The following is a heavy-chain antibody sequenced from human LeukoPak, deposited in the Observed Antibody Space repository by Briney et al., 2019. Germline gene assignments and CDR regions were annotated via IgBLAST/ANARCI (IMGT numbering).Heavy chain of an antibody. CDR3: VKAGITAAGAFDY. CDR1: GFTFSSYA. D-gene: IGHD6-13*01. V-gene: IGHV3-64D*06. Sequence: PGGSLRLSCSASGFTFSSYAMHWVRQAPGKGLEYVSAISSNGGSTYYADSVKGRFTISRDNSKNTLYLRMCSLRAEDTAVYYCVKAGITAAGAFDYWGQGTLVTVSS. CDR2: ISSNGGST. J-gene: IGHJ4*02.